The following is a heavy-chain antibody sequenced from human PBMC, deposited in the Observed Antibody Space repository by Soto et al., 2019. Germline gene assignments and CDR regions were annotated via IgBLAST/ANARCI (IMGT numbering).Heavy chain of an antibody. D-gene: IGHD3-22*01. V-gene: IGHV3-7*04. Sequence: GGSLRLSCAASGFTFSSYWMSWVRQAPGKGLEWVANIKQDGSEKYYVDSVKGRFTISRDNAKNSLYLQMNNLRAEDTAVYYCARALVLYYYDSSGSPYWGQGTLVTVSS. J-gene: IGHJ4*02. CDR3: ARALVLYYYDSSGSPY. CDR1: GFTFSSYW. CDR2: IKQDGSEK.